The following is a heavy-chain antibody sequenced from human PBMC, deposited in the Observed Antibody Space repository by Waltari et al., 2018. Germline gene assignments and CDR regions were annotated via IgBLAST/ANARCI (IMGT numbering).Heavy chain of an antibody. V-gene: IGHV1-69-2*01. Sequence: EVQLVQSGAEVKKPGATVNISCKASAYTFTDYSIHWVQQAPGKGLEWMGRVDPADSETIYAEKFQGRVTITADTSTDTAYMELSSLRSEDTAVYYCATVLTTVPTYWFDPWGQGTLVTVSS. D-gene: IGHD4-4*01. CDR2: VDPADSET. J-gene: IGHJ5*02. CDR3: ATVLTTVPTYWFDP. CDR1: AYTFTDYS.